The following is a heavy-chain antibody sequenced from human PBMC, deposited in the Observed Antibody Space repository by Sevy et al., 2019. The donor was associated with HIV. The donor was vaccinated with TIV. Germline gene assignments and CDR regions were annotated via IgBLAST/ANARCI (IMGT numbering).Heavy chain of an antibody. Sequence: GGSLRLSCAASGVTFSSYGIHWVRQAPGKGLEWVAVISYDGSKKNHAESMKGRFTISRDNSKNTLYLEMSSLRPEDTAVYYCARASRLYVYYDGMDVWGQGTTVTVSS. CDR2: ISYDGSKK. V-gene: IGHV3-30*03. CDR3: ARASRLYVYYDGMDV. CDR1: GVTFSSYG. D-gene: IGHD3-16*01. J-gene: IGHJ6*02.